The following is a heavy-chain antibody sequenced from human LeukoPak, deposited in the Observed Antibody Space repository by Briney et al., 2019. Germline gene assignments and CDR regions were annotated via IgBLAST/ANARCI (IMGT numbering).Heavy chain of an antibody. CDR2: IRRDGSVE. D-gene: IGHD3-22*01. CDR3: ARDSNPQSSGYYFDAFDM. V-gene: IGHV3-7*01. J-gene: IGHJ3*02. CDR1: GFTFSSYW. Sequence: GGSLRLSCAASGFTFSSYWMTWVRQAPGKGLEWVANIRRDGSVEYYVDSVKGRFTISRDNTKNSLYLQMNSLRAEDTAVYYCARDSNPQSSGYYFDAFDMWGQGTMVTVFS.